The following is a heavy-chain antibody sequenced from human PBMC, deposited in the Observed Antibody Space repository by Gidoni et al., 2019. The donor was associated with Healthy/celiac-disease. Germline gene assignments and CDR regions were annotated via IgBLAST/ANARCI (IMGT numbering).Heavy chain of an antibody. V-gene: IGHV3-9*01. D-gene: IGHD6-13*01. CDR1: GFTFDDYA. CDR3: AKDMRPYSSSWEFDY. CDR2: ISWNSGSI. Sequence: EVQLVESGGGLVQPGRSLRLSCAASGFTFDDYAMHWVRQAPGKGLEWVSGISWNSGSIGYADSVKGRFTISRDNAKNSLYLQMNSLRAEDTALYYCAKDMRPYSSSWEFDYWGQGTLVTVSS. J-gene: IGHJ4*02.